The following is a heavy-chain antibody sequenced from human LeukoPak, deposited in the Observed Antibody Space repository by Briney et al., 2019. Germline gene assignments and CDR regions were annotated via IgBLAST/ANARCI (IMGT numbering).Heavy chain of an antibody. CDR3: ARVGRLQGLFDY. V-gene: IGHV3-9*01. D-gene: IGHD4-11*01. J-gene: IGHJ4*02. Sequence: GGSLRLSCAASGFTFDDYAMHWVRQAPGKGLEWVSGISWNSGSIGYADSVKGRFTVSRDNAKNSLYLQMNSLRAEDTAVYYCARVGRLQGLFDYWGQGTLVTVSS. CDR2: ISWNSGSI. CDR1: GFTFDDYA.